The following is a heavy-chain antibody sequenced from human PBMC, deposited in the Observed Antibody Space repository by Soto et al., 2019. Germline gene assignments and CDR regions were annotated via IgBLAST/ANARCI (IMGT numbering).Heavy chain of an antibody. J-gene: IGHJ4*02. CDR1: GGSFSGYY. Sequence: SETLSLTCAVYGGSFSGYYWSWIRQPPGKGLEWIGSIYYSGSTYYNPSLKSRVTISVDTSKNQFSLKLSSVTAADTAVYYCAGELLSLGRDYWGQGTLVTVS. V-gene: IGHV4-34*01. D-gene: IGHD3-10*01. CDR3: AGELLSLGRDY. CDR2: IYYSGST.